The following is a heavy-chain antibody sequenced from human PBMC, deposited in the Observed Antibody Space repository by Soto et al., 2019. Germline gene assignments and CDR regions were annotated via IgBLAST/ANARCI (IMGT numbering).Heavy chain of an antibody. CDR3: AHRQAGSYWGY. D-gene: IGHD3-10*01. Sequence: QITLKESGLTLVQPTQTLTLTCTFSGFSLRTRGLGVGWIRQPPGKALEGLALIYWDGDKSFSPSLKSRLTITKDTSKNQVVLTMTNRDPVDTATYYGAHRQAGSYWGYWGQGTLVTVSS. CDR2: IYWDGDK. CDR1: GFSLRTRGLG. V-gene: IGHV2-5*02. J-gene: IGHJ4*02.